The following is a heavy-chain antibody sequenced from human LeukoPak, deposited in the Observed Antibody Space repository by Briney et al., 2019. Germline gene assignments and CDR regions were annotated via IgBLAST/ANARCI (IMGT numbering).Heavy chain of an antibody. Sequence: GASVKVSCKAPGYTFTSYGISWVRQAPGQGLEWMGWISAYNGNTNYAQKLQGRVTMTTDTSTSTAYMELRSLRSDDTAVYYCARDRRYGDYGYYFDYWGQGTLVTVSS. J-gene: IGHJ4*02. V-gene: IGHV1-18*01. CDR2: ISAYNGNT. D-gene: IGHD4-17*01. CDR1: GYTFTSYG. CDR3: ARDRRYGDYGYYFDY.